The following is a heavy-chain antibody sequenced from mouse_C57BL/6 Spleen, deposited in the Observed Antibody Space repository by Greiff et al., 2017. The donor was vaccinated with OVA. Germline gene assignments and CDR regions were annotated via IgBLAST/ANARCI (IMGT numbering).Heavy chain of an antibody. V-gene: IGHV1-81*01. J-gene: IGHJ2*01. Sequence: VQLQQSGAELARPGASVKLSCKASGYTFTSYGISWVKQRTGQGLEWIGEIYPRSGNTYYNEKFKGKATLTADKSSSTAYMELRSLTSEDSAVYFYARRNGPLDDWGTGTTLTVSS. D-gene: IGHD3-1*01. CDR3: ARRNGPLDD. CDR2: IYPRSGNT. CDR1: GYTFTSYG.